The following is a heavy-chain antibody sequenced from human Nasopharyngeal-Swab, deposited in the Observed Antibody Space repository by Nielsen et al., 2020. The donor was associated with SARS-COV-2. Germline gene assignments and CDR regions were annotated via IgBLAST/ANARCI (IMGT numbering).Heavy chain of an antibody. Sequence: ASVKVSCKASGYRFTGYYPHWVQQAPGQGLEWMGWINPNSGGTNNAQKFQGRVTMTRDTSISTAYMELSRLRSDDTAVYYCARAISNTREMDVWGQGTTVTVSS. CDR2: INPNSGGT. V-gene: IGHV1-2*02. D-gene: IGHD2-2*01. CDR1: GYRFTGYY. CDR3: ARAISNTREMDV. J-gene: IGHJ6*02.